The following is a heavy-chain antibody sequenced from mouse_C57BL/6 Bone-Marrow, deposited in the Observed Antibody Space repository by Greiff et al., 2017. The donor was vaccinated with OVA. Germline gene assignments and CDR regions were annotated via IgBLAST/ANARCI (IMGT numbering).Heavy chain of an antibody. D-gene: IGHD1-1*01. J-gene: IGHJ1*03. CDR1: GYTFTSYW. Sequence: VQLQQPGAELVKPGASVKLSCKASGYTFTSYWMHWVKQRPGQGLEWIGMIHPNSGSTNYNEKFKSKATLTVDKSSSTAYMQLSSLTSEDSAVDYCAIYYGSSILYWYFDVWGTGTTVTVSS. V-gene: IGHV1-64*01. CDR2: IHPNSGST. CDR3: AIYYGSSILYWYFDV.